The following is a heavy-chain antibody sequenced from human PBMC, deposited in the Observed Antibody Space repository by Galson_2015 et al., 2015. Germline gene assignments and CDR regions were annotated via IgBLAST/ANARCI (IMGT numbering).Heavy chain of an antibody. V-gene: IGHV1-2*06. J-gene: IGHJ4*02. CDR1: GYTFTGYY. D-gene: IGHD6-13*01. CDR2: INPNSGGT. Sequence: SVKFSCKASGYTFTGYYMHWVRQAPGQGLEWMGRINPNSGGTNYAQKFQGRVTMTRDTSISTAYMELSRLRSDDTAVYYCARDNSGSSSFHFDYWGQGTLVTVSS. CDR3: ARDNSGSSSFHFDY.